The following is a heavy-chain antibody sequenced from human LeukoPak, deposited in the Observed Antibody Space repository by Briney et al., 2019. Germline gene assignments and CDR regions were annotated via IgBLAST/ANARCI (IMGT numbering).Heavy chain of an antibody. Sequence: SETLSLTCTVSGGSISSSSYYWGWIRQPPGKGPEWIGSIYYSGSTYYNPSLKSRVTISVDTSKNQFSLKLSSVTAADTAVYYCARAPYYYDSSGYYAPFDYWGQGTLVTVSS. V-gene: IGHV4-39*01. D-gene: IGHD3-22*01. CDR1: GGSISSSSYY. CDR3: ARAPYYYDSSGYYAPFDY. CDR2: IYYSGST. J-gene: IGHJ4*02.